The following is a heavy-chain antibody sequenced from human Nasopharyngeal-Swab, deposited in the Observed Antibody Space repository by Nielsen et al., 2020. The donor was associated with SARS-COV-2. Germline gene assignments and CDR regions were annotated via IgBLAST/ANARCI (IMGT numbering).Heavy chain of an antibody. CDR1: GYSFATYW. J-gene: IGHJ4*02. CDR2: IYPDDSDI. CDR3: ARFRSGSSDFDY. D-gene: IGHD1-26*01. Sequence: GESLKISCRASGYSFATYWIGWVRQMPGKGLEWMGIIYPDDSDIRYSPSFQGQVTISADKSISTAYLQWSSLKASDTAMYYCARFRSGSSDFDYWGQGTLVTVSS. V-gene: IGHV5-51*01.